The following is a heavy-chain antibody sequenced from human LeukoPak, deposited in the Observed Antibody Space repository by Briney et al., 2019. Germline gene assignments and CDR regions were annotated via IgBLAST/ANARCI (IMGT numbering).Heavy chain of an antibody. J-gene: IGHJ4*02. CDR2: INPNSGGT. CDR3: ARPYSGSYPYFDY. V-gene: IGHV1-2*02. Sequence: ASVKVSCKASGYTFTGYYMHWVRQAPGQGLEWMGWINPNSGGTNYAQKFQGRVTMIRDTSISTAYMELSRLRSDDTAVYYCARPYSGSYPYFDYWGQGTLVTVSS. CDR1: GYTFTGYY. D-gene: IGHD1-26*01.